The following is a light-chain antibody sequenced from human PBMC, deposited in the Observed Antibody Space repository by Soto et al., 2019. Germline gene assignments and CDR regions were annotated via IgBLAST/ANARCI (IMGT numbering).Light chain of an antibody. V-gene: IGKV3-20*01. Sequence: EVVFTQSPGTLSLSPGERATLSCRASQSVGSSYLAWYQQKPGQAPRLLIYAASSRATGIPDRFSGSGSGTDFTLTVSRLEPEDFAVYYCQQYGSSPLTFGGGTKVEIK. J-gene: IGKJ4*01. CDR2: AAS. CDR1: QSVGSSY. CDR3: QQYGSSPLT.